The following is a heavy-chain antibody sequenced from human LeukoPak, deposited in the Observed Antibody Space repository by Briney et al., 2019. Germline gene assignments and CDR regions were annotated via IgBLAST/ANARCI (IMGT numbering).Heavy chain of an antibody. Sequence: GGSLRLSCAASGCTFSSYAMHWVRQAPGKGLELVAVISYDGSNKYYADSEKGRFTTTRDNSKTTLYLQMNSLRAEDTAVYYCAREHITIFGPGGMDVWGQGTTVTVSS. J-gene: IGHJ6*02. D-gene: IGHD3-3*01. CDR1: GCTFSSYA. V-gene: IGHV3-30-3*01. CDR3: AREHITIFGPGGMDV. CDR2: ISYDGSNK.